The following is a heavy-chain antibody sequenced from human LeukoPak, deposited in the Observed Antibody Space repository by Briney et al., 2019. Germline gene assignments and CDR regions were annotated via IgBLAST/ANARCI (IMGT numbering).Heavy chain of an antibody. V-gene: IGHV4-31*03. CDR3: SRGLDSRKLGY. CDR2: IHPSGTL. CDR1: GASFSSGDQY. Sequence: PSETLSLTCTVSGASFSSGDQYWNWIRQSPRKGLEWIGSIHPSGTLYNNPSLESRVTMSMDTSKNQFSLNLNSVTAADTAVYFCSRGLDSRKLGYWGQGTLVTVPS. D-gene: IGHD3-22*01. J-gene: IGHJ4*02.